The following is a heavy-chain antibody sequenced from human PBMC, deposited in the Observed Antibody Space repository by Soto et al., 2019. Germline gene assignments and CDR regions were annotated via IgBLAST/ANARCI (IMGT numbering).Heavy chain of an antibody. J-gene: IGHJ4*02. Sequence: QVQLQESGPGLVKPSQTLSLTCTVSGGSISSGDYYWSWIRQPPGKGLEWIGYIYYSGSTYYNPSLKSRVTISVDTSKNQFSLKLSSVTAADTAVYYCARDLRDRYNWNYNDYWGQGTLVTVSS. CDR3: ARDLRDRYNWNYNDY. CDR1: GGSISSGDYY. CDR2: IYYSGST. D-gene: IGHD1-7*01. V-gene: IGHV4-30-4*01.